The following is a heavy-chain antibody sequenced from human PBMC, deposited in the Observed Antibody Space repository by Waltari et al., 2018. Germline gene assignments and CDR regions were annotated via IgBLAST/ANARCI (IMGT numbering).Heavy chain of an antibody. Sequence: QVQLVQSGAEVKKPGASVKVSCKASGYTFTSYYMHWVRQAPGQGLEWMGIINPSGGSTSYAQKFQGRVTMTRDTSTSTVYMELSSLRSEDTAVYYCARDRRERWLQNAFDIWGQGTMVTVSS. CDR2: INPSGGST. CDR3: ARDRRERWLQNAFDI. D-gene: IGHD5-12*01. CDR1: GYTFTSYY. V-gene: IGHV1-46*01. J-gene: IGHJ3*02.